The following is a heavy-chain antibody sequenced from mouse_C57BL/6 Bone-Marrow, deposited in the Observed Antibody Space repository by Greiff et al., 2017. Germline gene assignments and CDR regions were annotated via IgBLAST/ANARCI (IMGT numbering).Heavy chain of an antibody. Sequence: QVQLQQSGAELVRPGASVTLSCKASGYTFTDYEMHWVKQTPVHGLEWIGAIDPETGGTAYNQKFKGKAILTADKSSSTAYMELRSLTSEDSAVYYCTRSVVDWYFDVWGTGTTVTVSS. D-gene: IGHD1-1*01. J-gene: IGHJ1*03. CDR1: GYTFTDYE. V-gene: IGHV1-15*01. CDR2: IDPETGGT. CDR3: TRSVVDWYFDV.